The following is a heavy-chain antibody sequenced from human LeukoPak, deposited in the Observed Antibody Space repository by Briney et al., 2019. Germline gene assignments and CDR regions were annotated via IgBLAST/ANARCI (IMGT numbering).Heavy chain of an antibody. CDR3: AKDLYDSSGYYLSGRSYFGY. D-gene: IGHD3-22*01. V-gene: IGHV3-23*01. J-gene: IGHJ4*02. Sequence: GGSLRLSCAASGFTFSSYAMSWVRQAPGKGLEWVSAISGSGGSTYYADSVKGRFTISRDNSKSTLYLQMNSLRAEDTAVYYCAKDLYDSSGYYLSGRSYFGYWGQGTLVTVSS. CDR1: GFTFSSYA. CDR2: ISGSGGST.